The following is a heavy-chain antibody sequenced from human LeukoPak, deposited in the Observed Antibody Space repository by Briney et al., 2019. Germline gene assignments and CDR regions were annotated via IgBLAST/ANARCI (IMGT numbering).Heavy chain of an antibody. J-gene: IGHJ4*02. Sequence: GSLRLSCAASGFTFSSYSMNWIRQPPGKGLEWIGSIYYSGSTYYNPSLKSRVTISVDTSKNQFSLKLSSVTAADTAVYYCARDNAELELRGFLNYWGQGTLVTVSS. CDR3: ARDNAELELRGFLNY. CDR1: GFTFSSYS. V-gene: IGHV4-39*07. CDR2: IYYSGST. D-gene: IGHD1-7*01.